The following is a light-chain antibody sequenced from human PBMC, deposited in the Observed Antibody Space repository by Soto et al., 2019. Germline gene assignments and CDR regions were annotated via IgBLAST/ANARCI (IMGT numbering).Light chain of an antibody. CDR1: QSVSSSY. CDR3: QQYGSSPGT. Sequence: EIVLTQSPGTLSLSPGERATLSCRASQSVSSSYLAWYQQKPGQAPRLLIYGASSRATGLPDRFSGSGSGRHVTLTISRLEPEDFAVYYCQQYGSSPGTFGQGTKVEIK. V-gene: IGKV3-20*01. J-gene: IGKJ1*01. CDR2: GAS.